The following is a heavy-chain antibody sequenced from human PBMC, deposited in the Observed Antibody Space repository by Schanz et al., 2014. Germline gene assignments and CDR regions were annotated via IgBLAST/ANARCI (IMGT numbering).Heavy chain of an antibody. J-gene: IGHJ4*02. CDR2: ISSSSSTR. CDR1: GITFSSYS. Sequence: EVHLVESGGGLVQPGGSLRLSCAASGITFSSYSMNWVRQAPGKGLEWVSYISSSSSTRYYADSVKGRFTISSDNSKSTLYLQMNSLRAEDTAVYYCARIGGSVFDYWAQGTLVTVSS. CDR3: ARIGGSVFDY. D-gene: IGHD3-10*01. V-gene: IGHV3-48*01.